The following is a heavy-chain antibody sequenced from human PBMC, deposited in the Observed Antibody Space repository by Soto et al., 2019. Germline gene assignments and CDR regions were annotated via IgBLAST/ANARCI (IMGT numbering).Heavy chain of an antibody. J-gene: IGHJ4*02. D-gene: IGHD2-21*02. CDR1: GFTFSSYS. V-gene: IGHV3-48*01. CDR3: ARGEENTAPYLPPDF. Sequence: GGSLRLSCAASGFTFSSYSMNWVRQAPGKGLEWLSYISSGGSNINYADSVKGRFTISRDNAKNSLYLQMNSLRAEDTAVYYCARGEENTAPYLPPDFWGQGTLVTVSS. CDR2: ISSGGSNI.